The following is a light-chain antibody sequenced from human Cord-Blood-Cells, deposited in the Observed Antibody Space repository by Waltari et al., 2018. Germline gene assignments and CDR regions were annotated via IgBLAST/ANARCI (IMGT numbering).Light chain of an antibody. Sequence: QSALTQPASVSGSPGQSITISCTGTSSDVGGYNYVSWYQPHPGKAPKLVIYDVSKRPSGFSNLFSGSKSGNTASLTISGLQAGDEAAYYCSSYTSSSTWVFGGGTKLTVL. CDR3: SSYTSSSTWV. V-gene: IGLV2-14*01. CDR2: DVS. J-gene: IGLJ3*02. CDR1: SSDVGGYNY.